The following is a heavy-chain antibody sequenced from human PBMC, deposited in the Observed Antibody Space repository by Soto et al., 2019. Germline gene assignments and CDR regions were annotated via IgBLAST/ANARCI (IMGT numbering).Heavy chain of an antibody. D-gene: IGHD1-26*01. CDR2: IYYSGST. CDR1: GGSISSYY. Sequence: SETLSLTCTVSGGSISSYYWSWIRQPPGKGLEWIGYIYYSGSTNYNPSLKSRVTISVDTSKNQFSLKLSSVTAADTAVYYCARRYRRAFDYWGQGTLVIVSS. V-gene: IGHV4-59*08. J-gene: IGHJ4*02. CDR3: ARRYRRAFDY.